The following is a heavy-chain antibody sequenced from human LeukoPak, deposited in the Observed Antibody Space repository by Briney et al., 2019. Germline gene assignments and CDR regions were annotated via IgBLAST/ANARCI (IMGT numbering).Heavy chain of an antibody. J-gene: IGHJ6*02. CDR2: IYTSGST. CDR1: GGSISSYY. CDR3: ARDKGELVLDYYYYYGMDV. V-gene: IGHV4-4*07. D-gene: IGHD6-13*01. Sequence: SETLSLTCTVSGGSISSYYWSWIRQPAGKGLEWIGRIYTSGSTNYNPSLKSRVTMSVDTSKNQFSLKLSSVTAADTAVYYCARDKGELVLDYYYYYGMDVWSQGTTVTVSS.